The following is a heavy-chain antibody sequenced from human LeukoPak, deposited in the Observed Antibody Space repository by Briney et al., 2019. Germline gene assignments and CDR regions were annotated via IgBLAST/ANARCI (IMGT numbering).Heavy chain of an antibody. J-gene: IGHJ4*02. Sequence: GGSLRLSCAASGFTFSSYWMNWARQAPGKGLEWVASINHNGNVNYYVDSVKGRFTISRDNAKNSLYLQMSNLRAEDTAVYYCAKDLAVDYYDSSGYSDYWGQGTLVTVSS. D-gene: IGHD3-22*01. V-gene: IGHV3-7*03. CDR2: INHNGNVN. CDR1: GFTFSSYW. CDR3: AKDLAVDYYDSSGYSDY.